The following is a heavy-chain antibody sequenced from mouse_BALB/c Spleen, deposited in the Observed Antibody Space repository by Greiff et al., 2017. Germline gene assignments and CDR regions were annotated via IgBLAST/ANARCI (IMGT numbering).Heavy chain of an antibody. D-gene: IGHD1-1*01. CDR2: ISDGGSYT. J-gene: IGHJ4*01. CDR3: ARDLITTDYAMDY. CDR1: GFTFSDYY. Sequence: DVMLVESGGGLVKPGGSLKLSCAASGFTFSDYYMYWVRQTPEKRLEWVATISDGGSYTYYPDSVKGRFTISRDNAKNNLYLQMSSLKSEDTAMYYCARDLITTDYAMDYWGQGTSVTVSS. V-gene: IGHV5-4*02.